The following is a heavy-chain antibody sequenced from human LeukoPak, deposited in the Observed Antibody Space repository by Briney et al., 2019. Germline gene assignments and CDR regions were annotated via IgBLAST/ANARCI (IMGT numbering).Heavy chain of an antibody. CDR3: ARAYDYAWGGHTGGFDY. J-gene: IGHJ4*02. CDR2: IYTSGST. Sequence: SETLSLTCTVSGGSISSGNYYWSWIRQPAGKGLEWIGRIYTSGSTTYNPSLKSRVTMSIDTSKNQFSLKLSSVTAADTAIYYCARAYDYAWGGHTGGFDYWGQGTLVTVSS. CDR1: GGSISSGNYY. V-gene: IGHV4-61*02. D-gene: IGHD3-16*01.